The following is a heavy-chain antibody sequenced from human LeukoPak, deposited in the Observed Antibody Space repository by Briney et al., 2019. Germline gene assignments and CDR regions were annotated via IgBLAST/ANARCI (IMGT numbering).Heavy chain of an antibody. CDR1: GDSFSRNRAA. CDR2: TYYRSKWFN. V-gene: IGHV6-1*01. CDR3: VGQKVVLRASDM. J-gene: IGHJ3*02. Sequence: SQTLTLTCTISGDSFSRNRAAWNWIRQSPSRGLEWLGRTYYRSKWFNEYAVSVKSRITINPDTSKNQFSLQLSSVTPEDTAVDYRVGQKVVLRASDMWGQGTMVTVSS. D-gene: IGHD1-26*01.